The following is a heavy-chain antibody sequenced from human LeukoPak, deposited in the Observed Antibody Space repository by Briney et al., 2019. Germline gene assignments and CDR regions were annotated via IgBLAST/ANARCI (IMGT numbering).Heavy chain of an antibody. CDR2: FNPEDGET. J-gene: IGHJ3*01. Sequence: AASLKVSCKVSGYTFTELSMHWVRQTPGKGLEWVGGFNPEDGETIYAQQFQGRVTMTDDTSTDTSYMLLRSLTSEATAFSYCASIRGGGYLVSFDLWGRGTMVTVSS. CDR1: GYTFTELS. CDR3: ASIRGGGYLVSFDL. V-gene: IGHV1-24*01. D-gene: IGHD1-26*01.